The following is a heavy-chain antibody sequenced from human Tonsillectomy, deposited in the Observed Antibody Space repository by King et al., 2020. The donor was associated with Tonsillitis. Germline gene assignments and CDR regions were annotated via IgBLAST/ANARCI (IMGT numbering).Heavy chain of an antibody. Sequence: VQLVESGGGVVQPGGSLRLSCAASGFTFSSYGMYWVRQAPGKGLEWVAFIRFDGSNKYYADSVKGRFTISRDNSKNTLSLQMNSLRAEDTAVYYCAKERRSSGWSDYYGMDVWGQGTTVTVSS. CDR2: IRFDGSNK. D-gene: IGHD6-19*01. CDR3: AKERRSSGWSDYYGMDV. V-gene: IGHV3-30*02. CDR1: GFTFSSYG. J-gene: IGHJ6*02.